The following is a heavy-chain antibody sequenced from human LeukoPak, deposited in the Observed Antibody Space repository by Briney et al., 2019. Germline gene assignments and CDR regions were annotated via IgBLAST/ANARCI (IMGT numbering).Heavy chain of an antibody. J-gene: IGHJ3*02. D-gene: IGHD1-26*01. CDR3: ARDRRRELLHAFDI. CDR2: IDYSGST. CDR1: GVTISRNY. V-gene: IGHV4-59*01. Sequence: HPSETLSLTCTVSGVTISRNYWSWIRQPPGKGLEWVAYIDYSGSTNYNPSLKSRLTISMDASKNQFSLKLSSVTAADTAVYYCARDRRRELLHAFDIWGQGTMVTVSS.